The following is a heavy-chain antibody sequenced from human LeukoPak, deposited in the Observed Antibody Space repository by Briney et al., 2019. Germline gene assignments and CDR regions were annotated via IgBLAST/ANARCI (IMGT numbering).Heavy chain of an antibody. CDR1: GYTFTGYY. V-gene: IGHV1-2*02. J-gene: IGHJ1*01. D-gene: IGHD3-9*01. CDR3: ARGPIRYFDRFSLPYFQH. Sequence: ASVKVSCKASGYTFTGYYMHWVRQAPGQGLEWMGWITPNSDGTNYAQKFQGRVTMTRDTAISTAYMELSRLRSDDTAVYYCARGPIRYFDRFSLPYFQHWGQGTLVTVSS. CDR2: ITPNSDGT.